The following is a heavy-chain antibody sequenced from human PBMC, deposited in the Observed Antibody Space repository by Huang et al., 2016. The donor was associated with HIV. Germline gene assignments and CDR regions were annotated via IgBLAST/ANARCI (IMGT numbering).Heavy chain of an antibody. CDR2: ISPIFGKP. V-gene: IGHV1-69*13. CDR1: GGTFNNA. Sequence: QVQLVQSWAEVKKPGSSVKVSCKVSGGTFNNAIIWVRKAPGQGLEWMGGISPIFGKPNYARKFQGRVTITADESTSIAYMELSSLRSEDTAVYYCARGAPDLDSHLDHWGQGTLVTVSS. CDR3: ARGAPDLDSHLDH. D-gene: IGHD3-3*01. J-gene: IGHJ4*02.